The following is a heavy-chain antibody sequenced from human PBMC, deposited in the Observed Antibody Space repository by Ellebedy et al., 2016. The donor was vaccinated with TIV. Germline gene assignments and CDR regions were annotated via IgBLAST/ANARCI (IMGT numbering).Heavy chain of an antibody. J-gene: IGHJ4*02. CDR1: GFTFSSYS. Sequence: GGSLRLSCAASGFTFSSYSMNWVRQAPGKGLEWASYISSSSSTIYYADSVKGRFTISRDNSRRTLYLQMNSLRAEDTAMYYCARDLGVSGTYYLLVYWGQGTLVTVSS. CDR2: ISSSSSTI. CDR3: ARDLGVSGTYYLLVY. V-gene: IGHV3-48*01. D-gene: IGHD1-26*01.